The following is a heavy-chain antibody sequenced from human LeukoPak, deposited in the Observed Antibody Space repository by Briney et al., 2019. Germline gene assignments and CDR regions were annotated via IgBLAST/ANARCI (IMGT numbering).Heavy chain of an antibody. CDR1: GFTFSSYG. CDR3: ARRCRDGYPDY. Sequence: EGSLRLSCAASGFTFSSYGMHWVRQAPGKGLEWVAVIWYDGSNKYYADSVKGRFTISRDNSKNMLYLQMNSLRAEDTAVYYCARRCRDGYPDYWGQGTLVTVSS. J-gene: IGHJ4*02. CDR2: IWYDGSNK. V-gene: IGHV3-33*01. D-gene: IGHD5-24*01.